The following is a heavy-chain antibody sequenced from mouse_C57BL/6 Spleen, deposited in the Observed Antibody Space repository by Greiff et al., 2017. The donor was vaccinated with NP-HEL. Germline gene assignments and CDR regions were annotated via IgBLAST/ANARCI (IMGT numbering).Heavy chain of an antibody. V-gene: IGHV8-12*01. CDR2: IYWDDDK. Sequence: QVTLKVCGPGILQSSQPLSLTCSFSGFSLSTSGMGVSWIRQPSGKGLEWLAHIYWDDDKRYNPSLKSRLTISKDTSRNQVFLKITSVDTADTATYYCARSYGNYPRLLAMDYWGQGTSVTVSS. J-gene: IGHJ4*01. CDR3: ARSYGNYPRLLAMDY. D-gene: IGHD2-1*01. CDR1: GFSLSTSGMG.